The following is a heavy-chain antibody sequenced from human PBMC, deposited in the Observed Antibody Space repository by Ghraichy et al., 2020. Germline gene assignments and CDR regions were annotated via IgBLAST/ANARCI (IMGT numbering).Heavy chain of an antibody. V-gene: IGHV4-39*01. CDR2: IYYSGST. D-gene: IGHD3-10*01. CDR1: GGSISSSSYY. Sequence: SETLSLTCTVSGGSISSSSYYWGWIRQPPGKGLEWIGSIYYSGSTYYNPSLKSRVTISVDTSKNQFSLKLSSVTAADTAVYYCARQPLWFGEINAFDIWGQGTMVTVSS. J-gene: IGHJ3*02. CDR3: ARQPLWFGEINAFDI.